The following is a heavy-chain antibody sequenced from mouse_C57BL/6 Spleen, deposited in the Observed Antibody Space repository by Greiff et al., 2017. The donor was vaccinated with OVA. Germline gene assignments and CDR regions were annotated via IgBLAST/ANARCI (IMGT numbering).Heavy chain of an antibody. D-gene: IGHD1-1*01. V-gene: IGHV1-5*01. CDR3: TVTTVVGQGWYFDV. Sequence: EVQGVESGTVLARPGASVKMSCKTSGYTFTSYWMHWVKQRPGQGLEWIGAIYPGNSDTSYNQKFKGKAKLTAVTSASTAYMELSSLTNEDSAVYYGTVTTVVGQGWYFDVWGTGTTVTVSS. CDR2: IYPGNSDT. CDR1: GYTFTSYW. J-gene: IGHJ1*03.